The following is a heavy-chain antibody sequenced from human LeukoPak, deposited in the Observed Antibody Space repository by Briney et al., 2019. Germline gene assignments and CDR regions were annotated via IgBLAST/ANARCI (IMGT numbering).Heavy chain of an antibody. CDR2: IYYSGST. Sequence: SETLSLTCTVSGGSISSYYWSWIRQPPGKGLEWIGYIYYSGSTNYNPSLKSRVTISVDTSKNQFSLKLSSVTAADTAVYYCARAKGYYDILTVYRDLYYFDYWGQGTLVTVSS. V-gene: IGHV4-59*01. J-gene: IGHJ4*02. D-gene: IGHD3-9*01. CDR3: ARAKGYYDILTVYRDLYYFDY. CDR1: GGSISSYY.